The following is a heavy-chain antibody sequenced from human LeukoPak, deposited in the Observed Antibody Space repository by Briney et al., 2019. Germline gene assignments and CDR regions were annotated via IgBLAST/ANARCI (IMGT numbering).Heavy chain of an antibody. CDR1: GFTLDDYT. D-gene: IGHD2-2*01. CDR2: ISWNGGTT. J-gene: IGHJ4*02. V-gene: IGHV3-43*01. CDR3: AKGPVVNHYFDY. Sequence: GGSLRLSCAASGFTLDDYTMHWVRQAPGKGLEWVSLISWNGGTTYYADSVKGRLTISRDNNKNSLYLQMNSLRTEDTALYYCAKGPVVNHYFDYWGQGTLVTVSS.